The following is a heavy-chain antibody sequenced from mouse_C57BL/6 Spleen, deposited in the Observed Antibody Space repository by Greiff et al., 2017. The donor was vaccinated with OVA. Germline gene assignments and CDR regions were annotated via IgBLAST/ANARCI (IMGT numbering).Heavy chain of an antibody. Sequence: EVQLVESGGGLVKPGGSLKLSCAASGFTFSDYGMHWVRQAPEKGLEWVAYISSGSSTIYYADTVKGRFTISRDNAKNTLFLQMTSLRSEDTAMYYCARGGYGSSFYYAMDYWGQGTSVTVSS. V-gene: IGHV5-17*01. CDR2: ISSGSSTI. D-gene: IGHD1-1*01. CDR3: ARGGYGSSFYYAMDY. CDR1: GFTFSDYG. J-gene: IGHJ4*01.